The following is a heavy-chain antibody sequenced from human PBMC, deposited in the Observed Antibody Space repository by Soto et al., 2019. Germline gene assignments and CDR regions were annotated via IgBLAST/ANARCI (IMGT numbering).Heavy chain of an antibody. D-gene: IGHD4-17*01. CDR3: ARLTVTSDY. J-gene: IGHJ4*02. CDR1: GGSISSSSYY. Sequence: SETLSLTCTVSGGSISSSSYYWGWIRQPPGKGLEWIGSIYYSGSTYYNPSLKSRVTISVDTSKNQFSLKLSSVTAADTAVYYCARLTVTSDYWGQGTLVTVSS. V-gene: IGHV4-39*01. CDR2: IYYSGST.